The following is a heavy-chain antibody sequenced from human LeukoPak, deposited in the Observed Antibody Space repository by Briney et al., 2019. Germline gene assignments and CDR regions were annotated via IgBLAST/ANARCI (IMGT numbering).Heavy chain of an antibody. CDR3: AKRGAEVGATVAPGDY. CDR1: GFTFNSYA. V-gene: IGHV3-23*01. D-gene: IGHD1-26*01. J-gene: IGHJ4*02. CDR2: ISGRGGST. Sequence: GGSLRLSCEASGFTFNSYAMSWVRQAPGKGLEWVSAISGRGGSTFYADSVKGRFTISRDNSKNTLFLQMNSLRAEDTAVYYCAKRGAEVGATVAPGDYWGQGTLLTVSS.